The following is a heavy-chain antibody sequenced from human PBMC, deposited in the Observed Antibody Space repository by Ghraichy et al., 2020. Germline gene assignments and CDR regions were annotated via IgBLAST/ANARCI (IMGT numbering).Heavy chain of an antibody. D-gene: IGHD6-19*01. CDR2: ISGSAGST. CDR1: GFTFSSYA. J-gene: IGHJ4*02. CDR3: AKTSSGWSFDC. Sequence: GGSLRLSCAASGFTFSSYAMSWVRQAPGKGLEWVSSISGSAGSTYYADSVKGRFTISRDNSKNTLSLQMNSLRADDTAVYYFAKTSSGWSFDCWGQGTLVTVSS. V-gene: IGHV3-23*01.